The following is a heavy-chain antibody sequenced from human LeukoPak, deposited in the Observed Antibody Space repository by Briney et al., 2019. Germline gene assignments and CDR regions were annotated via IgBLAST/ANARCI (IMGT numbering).Heavy chain of an antibody. Sequence: SETLSLTCTVSGGSISNNNWWSWVRQPPEKGLEWIGEIYHTGSTNYNPSLKSRVTISIDTSTNQFSLKLSSVTAADTAVYYYYMDVWGKGTTVTVSS. V-gene: IGHV4-4*02. CDR3: YMDV. CDR1: GGSISNNNW. J-gene: IGHJ6*03. CDR2: IYHTGST.